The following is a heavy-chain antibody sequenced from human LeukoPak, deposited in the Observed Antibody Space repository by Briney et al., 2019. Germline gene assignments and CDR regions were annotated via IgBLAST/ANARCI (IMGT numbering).Heavy chain of an antibody. J-gene: IGHJ4*02. CDR1: GGSISSSSYY. CDR2: IYYSGST. Sequence: SETLSLACTVSGGSISSSSYYWGWIRQPPGKGLEWIGSIYYSGSTYYNPSLKSRVTISVDTSKNQFSLKLSSVTAADTAVYYCARVPGRWLHSYFDYWGQGTLVTVSS. CDR3: ARVPGRWLHSYFDY. D-gene: IGHD5-24*01. V-gene: IGHV4-39*07.